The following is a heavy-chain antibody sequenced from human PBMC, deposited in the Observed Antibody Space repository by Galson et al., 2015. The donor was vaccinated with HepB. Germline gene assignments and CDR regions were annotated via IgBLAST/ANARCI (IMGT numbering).Heavy chain of an antibody. J-gene: IGHJ4*02. CDR2: INPNNGDT. CDR3: VTVAFSGWYFDY. Sequence: SVKVSCKVSGSTFTAYYLHWVRQAPGQGLEWMGWINPNNGDTKYAQRFQGRVTMTRDTSISTAYMEVSGLRSEDTAIYYCVTVAFSGWYFDYWGQGTLVTVSS. V-gene: IGHV1-2*02. CDR1: GSTFTAYY. D-gene: IGHD6-19*01.